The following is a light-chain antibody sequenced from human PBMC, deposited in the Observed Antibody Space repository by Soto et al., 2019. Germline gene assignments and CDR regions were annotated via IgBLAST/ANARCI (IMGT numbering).Light chain of an antibody. CDR2: EVN. CDR3: SSYAGRSNV. Sequence: QSVLTQPPSASASPGQSVAISFTGTSSDVGGYNYVSWYQQHPGKAPKLMIYEVNKRPSGVPDRFSGSKSGNTASLTVSGLQAEDEADYYCSSYAGRSNVFGTGTKVTVL. V-gene: IGLV2-8*01. J-gene: IGLJ1*01. CDR1: SSDVGGYNY.